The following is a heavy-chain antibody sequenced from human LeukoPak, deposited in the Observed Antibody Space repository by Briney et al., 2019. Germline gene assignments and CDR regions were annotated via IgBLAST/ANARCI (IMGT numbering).Heavy chain of an antibody. CDR1: GFTFSSYC. J-gene: IGHJ4*02. V-gene: IGHV3-30*18. D-gene: IGHD3-22*01. CDR3: AKSLDYYDSSGYLY. CDR2: ISYDGSNK. Sequence: GRSLRLSCAASGFTFSSYCMHWVRQAPGKGLEGGAVISYDGSNKYYADSVKGRFTISRDNSKNTLYLQMNSLRAEDTAVYYCAKSLDYYDSSGYLYWGQGTLVTVSS.